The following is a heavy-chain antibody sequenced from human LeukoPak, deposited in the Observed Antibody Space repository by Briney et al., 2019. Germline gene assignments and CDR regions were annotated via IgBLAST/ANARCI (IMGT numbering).Heavy chain of an antibody. V-gene: IGHV4-39*01. J-gene: IGHJ6*03. CDR1: GGSISSSSYY. CDR3: ARHLMDSGYWIYHYYMDV. CDR2: IYYCGST. D-gene: IGHD3-22*01. Sequence: SETLSLTCTVSGGSISSSSYYWGWLRPPPGKGLEWMGSIYYCGSTYYNPSLKSRVTISVDTSNNQFSLTLSSVTAADTAVYYCARHLMDSGYWIYHYYMDVWGKGTTVTISS.